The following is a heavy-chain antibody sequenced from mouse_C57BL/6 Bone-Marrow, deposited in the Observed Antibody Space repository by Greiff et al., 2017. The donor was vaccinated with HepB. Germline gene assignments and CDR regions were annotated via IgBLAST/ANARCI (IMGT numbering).Heavy chain of an antibody. V-gene: IGHV3-6*01. D-gene: IGHD2-4*01. J-gene: IGHJ2*01. CDR2: ISYDGSN. CDR1: GYSITSGYY. CDR3: SRYDYVFDY. Sequence: EVKLVESGPGLVKPSQSLSLTCSVTGYSITSGYYWNWIRQFPGNKLEWMGYISYDGSNNYNPSLKNRISITRDTSKKQFFLKLNSVTTEDTATYYCSRYDYVFDYWGQGTTLTVSS.